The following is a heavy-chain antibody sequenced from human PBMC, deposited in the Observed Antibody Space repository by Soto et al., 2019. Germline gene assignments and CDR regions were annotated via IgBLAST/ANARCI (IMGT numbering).Heavy chain of an antibody. CDR2: IYYSGST. J-gene: IGHJ6*02. CDR1: GGSISSGGYY. V-gene: IGHV4-31*03. Sequence: QVQLQESGPGLVKPSQTLSLTCTVSGGSISSGGYYWSWIRQHPGKGLEWIGYIYYSGSTYYNPSLKSRVTISVDTSKNQFSLKLSSVTAADTAVYYCARENSGIKGMGYYYYGMDVWGQGTTVTVSS. CDR3: ARENSGIKGMGYYYYGMDV. D-gene: IGHD6-19*01.